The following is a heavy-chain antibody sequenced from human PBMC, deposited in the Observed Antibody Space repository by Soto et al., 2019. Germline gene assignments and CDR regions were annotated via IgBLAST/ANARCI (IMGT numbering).Heavy chain of an antibody. CDR2: MYRSGST. D-gene: IGHD3-22*01. J-gene: IGHJ5*02. V-gene: IGHV4-30-2*01. Sequence: PSETLSLTCAVSGGSISSGGYSWSWIRQPPGKGLEWIGYMYRSGSTYYNPSLKSRATISVERSKNQFSMKLTSVTASDTAVHYCARSYYDSTGFAVDPWGQGTLVTVSS. CDR1: GGSISSGGYS. CDR3: ARSYYDSTGFAVDP.